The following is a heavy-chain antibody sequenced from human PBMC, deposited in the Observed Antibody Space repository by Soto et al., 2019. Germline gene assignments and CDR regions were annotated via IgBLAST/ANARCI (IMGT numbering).Heavy chain of an antibody. D-gene: IGHD2-21*01. Sequence: GGSLRLSCAASGFTFTSYAMSWVRQTPGKGLEWVSAMTGSGDGTFYAESVKGRFTVSRDTSKNTLYLQMNSLRVEDTAVYYCAKDRHYCVGDACYLDPWGQGTLVTVSS. J-gene: IGHJ5*02. CDR3: AKDRHYCVGDACYLDP. CDR2: MTGSGDGT. CDR1: GFTFTSYA. V-gene: IGHV3-23*01.